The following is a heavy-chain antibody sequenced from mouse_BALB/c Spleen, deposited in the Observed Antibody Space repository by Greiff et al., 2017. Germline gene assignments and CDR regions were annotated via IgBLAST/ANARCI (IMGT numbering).Heavy chain of an antibody. V-gene: IGHV5-4*02. J-gene: IGHJ3*01. CDR3: AREGDYGNTWFAY. Sequence: EVQGVESGGGLVKPGGSLKLSCAASGFTFSDYYMYWVRQTPEKRLEWVATISDGGSYTYYPDSVKGRFTISRDNAKNNLYLQMSSLKSEDTAMYYCAREGDYGNTWFAYWGQGTLVTVSA. CDR1: GFTFSDYY. CDR2: ISDGGSYT. D-gene: IGHD2-1*01.